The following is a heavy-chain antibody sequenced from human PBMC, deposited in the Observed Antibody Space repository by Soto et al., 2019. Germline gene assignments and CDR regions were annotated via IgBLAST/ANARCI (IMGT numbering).Heavy chain of an antibody. J-gene: IGHJ4*02. Sequence: SVTQCVTCTVAGGSISSYYWRCIRQPPGKGLEWIGYIYYSGSTYYNPSLKSRVTISVDTSKNQFSLKLSSVTAADTAVYYCARQRMDDFWSGYYLDYWGQGTLVTVSS. D-gene: IGHD3-3*01. CDR3: ARQRMDDFWSGYYLDY. CDR2: IYYSGST. CDR1: GGSISSYY. V-gene: IGHV4-59*04.